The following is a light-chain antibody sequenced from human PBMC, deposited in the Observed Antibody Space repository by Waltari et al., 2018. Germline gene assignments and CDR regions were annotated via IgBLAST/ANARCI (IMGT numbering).Light chain of an antibody. CDR1: QSVRTK. J-gene: IGKJ1*01. V-gene: IGKV3-15*01. Sequence: EIVMTQSPVTLSVSPGERATLSCRASQSVRTKLAWYQQKPGKAPRLLIYGASTRATGIAARFSGSGSGTEFTLTISSLQSEDFAIYYCQQYNLWPWTFDQGTKVDIK. CDR2: GAS. CDR3: QQYNLWPWT.